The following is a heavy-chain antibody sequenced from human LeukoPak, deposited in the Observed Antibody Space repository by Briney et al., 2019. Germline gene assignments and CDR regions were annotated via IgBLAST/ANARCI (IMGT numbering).Heavy chain of an antibody. Sequence: ASVKVSCRASGYIFTSYYIHWVRQAPVQGLEWRGIINPTAGATIYTQKFKRRVTIPRHTSTSTLYMARRSLICDDTAVYYCARDPISSSPAGWYFDLWGGGTLVTVSS. V-gene: IGHV1-46*01. CDR2: INPTAGAT. CDR3: ARDPISSSPAGWYFDL. J-gene: IGHJ2*01. D-gene: IGHD6-6*01. CDR1: GYIFTSYY.